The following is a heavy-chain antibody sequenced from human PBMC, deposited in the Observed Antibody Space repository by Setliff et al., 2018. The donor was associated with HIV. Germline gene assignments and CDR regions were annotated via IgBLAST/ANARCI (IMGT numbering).Heavy chain of an antibody. J-gene: IGHJ1*01. Sequence: PSETLSLTCAVYGGSFSDYYWTWIRQSPGKGLEWIGEINHRGSTNYNPSLKGRVTVSVDTSKNQFSLKLGSVTAADTAVFYCARGGYSYGFGRHRAYFQYWGQGTQVTVSS. CDR3: ARGGYSYGFGRHRAYFQY. CDR1: GGSFSDYY. V-gene: IGHV4-34*01. CDR2: INHRGST. D-gene: IGHD5-18*01.